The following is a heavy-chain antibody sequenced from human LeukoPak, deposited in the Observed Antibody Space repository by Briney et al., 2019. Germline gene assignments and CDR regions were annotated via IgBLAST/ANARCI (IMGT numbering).Heavy chain of an antibody. CDR2: IYYSGST. D-gene: IGHD3-22*01. J-gene: IGHJ3*02. CDR3: ARDSLIVGHDAFDI. CDR1: GGSISSYY. V-gene: IGHV4-59*01. Sequence: PSETLSLTCTVSGGSISSYYWSWIQQPPGKGLEWIGYIYYSGSTNYNPSLKSRVTISVDTSKNQFSLKLSSVTAADTAVYYCARDSLIVGHDAFDIWGQGTMVTVSS.